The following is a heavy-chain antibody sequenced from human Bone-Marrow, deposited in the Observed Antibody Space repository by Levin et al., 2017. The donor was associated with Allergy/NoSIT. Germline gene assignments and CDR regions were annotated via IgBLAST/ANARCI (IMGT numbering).Heavy chain of an antibody. D-gene: IGHD2-2*01. CDR1: GYTPSTHVLTSHS. CDR3: ARDVLRCGSLTSCYSSGMDL. V-gene: IGHV7-4-1*02. CDR2: INSRTANA. J-gene: IGHJ6*02. Sequence: PGESLKISCKASGYTPSTHVLTSHSFNWVRQAPGQGLEWMGWINSRTANATYAKGFAGRFIFSLDFSVQTAFLQISGLTPGDTAVYYCARDVLRCGSLTSCYSSGMDLWGQGTTVTVSS.